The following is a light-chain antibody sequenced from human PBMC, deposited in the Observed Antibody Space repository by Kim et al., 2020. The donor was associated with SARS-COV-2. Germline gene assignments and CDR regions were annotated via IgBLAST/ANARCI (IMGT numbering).Light chain of an antibody. Sequence: DIQMTQSPSTLSASVGDRVTITCRASQSISSWLAWYQQKPGKAPKLLIYKASSLESGVPSRFSGSGSGTEFTLTISSLQPEDCATYYCQQYNSPPLTFGGGTKVDIK. CDR2: KAS. J-gene: IGKJ4*01. CDR1: QSISSW. V-gene: IGKV1-5*03. CDR3: QQYNSPPLT.